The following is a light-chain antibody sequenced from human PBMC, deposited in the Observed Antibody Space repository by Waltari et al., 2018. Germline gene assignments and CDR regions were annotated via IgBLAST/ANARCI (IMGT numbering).Light chain of an antibody. CDR2: GKN. Sequence: SSELTQDPAVSVALGQTVRITCQGDSLRSYYASWYQQKPGQAPVLVIYGKNNRPSGIPDRFSGSSSGNTASLTITGAKAEDEADYYCNPRDSSGNHLVFGGGTKLTVL. CDR1: SLRSYY. V-gene: IGLV3-19*01. CDR3: NPRDSSGNHLV. J-gene: IGLJ2*01.